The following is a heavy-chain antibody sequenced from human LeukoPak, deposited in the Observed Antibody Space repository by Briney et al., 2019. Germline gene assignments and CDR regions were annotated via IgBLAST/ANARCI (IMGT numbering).Heavy chain of an antibody. Sequence: GGSLRLSCAASGFTFDDYGMSWVRQAPGKGLEWVSSISSSSSYIYYADSVKGRFTISRDNAKNSLYLQMNSLRAEDTAVYYCARAGDYGAFDYWGQGTLVTVSS. CDR2: ISSSSSYI. D-gene: IGHD4-17*01. CDR1: GFTFDDYG. J-gene: IGHJ4*02. V-gene: IGHV3-21*01. CDR3: ARAGDYGAFDY.